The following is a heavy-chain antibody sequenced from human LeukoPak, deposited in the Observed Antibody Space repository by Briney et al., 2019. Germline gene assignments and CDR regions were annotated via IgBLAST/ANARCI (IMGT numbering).Heavy chain of an antibody. Sequence: GASVKVSCKASGGTFSSYAISWVRQAPGQGLEWMGRIIPIFGTANYAQKFQGRVTITTDASTSTAYMELSSLRSEDTAVYYCARGAERATIEDEPNDYFDYWGQGTLVTVSS. V-gene: IGHV1-69*05. J-gene: IGHJ4*02. CDR2: IIPIFGTA. D-gene: IGHD5-24*01. CDR1: GGTFSSYA. CDR3: ARGAERATIEDEPNDYFDY.